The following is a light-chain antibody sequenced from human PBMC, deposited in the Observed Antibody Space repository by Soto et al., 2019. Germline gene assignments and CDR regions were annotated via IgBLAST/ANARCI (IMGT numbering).Light chain of an antibody. CDR2: EVS. Sequence: QSALTQPASVSGSPGQSITISCTGSSSDIGTYNYVSWYQHSPGKAPKLIIYEVSNRPSGISNRFSGSKSGNTASLTISGLQAEDEADYHCSSFTSTPILVFGGGTKVTVL. J-gene: IGLJ2*01. CDR1: SSDIGTYNY. CDR3: SSFTSTPILV. V-gene: IGLV2-14*01.